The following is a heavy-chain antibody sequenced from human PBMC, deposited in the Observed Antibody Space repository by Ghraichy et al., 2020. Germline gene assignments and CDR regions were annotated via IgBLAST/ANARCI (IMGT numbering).Heavy chain of an antibody. CDR2: IIPIFGTA. Sequence: SVKVSCKASGGTFSSYAISWVRQAPGQGLEWMGGIIPIFGTANYAQKFQGRVTITADESTSTAYMELSSLRSEDTAVYYCARPFRASFSPIEYYYYGMDVWGQGTTVTVSS. D-gene: IGHD2-21*01. V-gene: IGHV1-69*13. CDR1: GGTFSSYA. J-gene: IGHJ6*02. CDR3: ARPFRASFSPIEYYYYGMDV.